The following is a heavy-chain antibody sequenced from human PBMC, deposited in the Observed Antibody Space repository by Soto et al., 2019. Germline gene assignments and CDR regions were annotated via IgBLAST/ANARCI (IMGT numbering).Heavy chain of an antibody. V-gene: IGHV6-1*01. CDR3: ARDQVSRLGRAYAFDI. CDR1: GDSVSSNSAA. Sequence: SQTLSLTCAISGDSVSSNSAAWNWIRQSPSRGLEWLGRTYYRSKWYNDYAVSVKSRITINPDTSKNQFSLQLNSVTPADTAVYYCARDQVSRLGRAYAFDIWGQGTMVTVSS. J-gene: IGHJ3*02. D-gene: IGHD5-12*01. CDR2: TYYRSKWYN.